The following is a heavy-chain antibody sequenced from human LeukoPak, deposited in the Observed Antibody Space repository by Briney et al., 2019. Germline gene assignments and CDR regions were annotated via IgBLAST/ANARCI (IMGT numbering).Heavy chain of an antibody. CDR3: SYYVWGSYRFY. V-gene: IGHV4-39*01. CDR1: GGSISSSSYY. CDR2: MYYSGST. D-gene: IGHD3-16*02. J-gene: IGHJ4*02. Sequence: SETLSLTCTVFGGSISSSSYYWGWIRQPPGKGLEWIGSMYYSGSTYYNPSLKSRVTISVDTSKNQFSLKLTSVTAADTAVYYCSYYVWGSYRFYWGQGTLVTVSS.